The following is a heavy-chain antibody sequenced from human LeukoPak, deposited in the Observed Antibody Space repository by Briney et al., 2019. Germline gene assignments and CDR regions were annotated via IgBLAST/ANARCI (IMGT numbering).Heavy chain of an antibody. CDR3: AKDLSAGTPNGDY. J-gene: IGHJ4*02. D-gene: IGHD1-7*01. CDR2: INGDGSTI. CDR1: GFTFNGHW. Sequence: GGSLRLSCEASGFTFNGHWMHWVRQAPGKGLVWVSLINGDGSTISYAGSVKGRFTISRDNAKNRLYLQMNSLRAEDTAVYYCAKDLSAGTPNGDYWGQGTLVAVSS. V-gene: IGHV3-74*01.